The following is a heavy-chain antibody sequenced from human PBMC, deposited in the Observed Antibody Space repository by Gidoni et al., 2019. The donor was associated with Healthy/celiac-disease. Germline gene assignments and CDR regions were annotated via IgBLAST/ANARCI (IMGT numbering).Heavy chain of an antibody. D-gene: IGHD3-9*01. V-gene: IGHV1-18*04. CDR3: ARDLGVGYDILTGYYGNFDY. Sequence: QVQLVQSRAEVKKPGASVKVSCKASGYTFTTYGISWVRQAPGQGLEWMGWISAYNGNTNYAQKLQGRVTMTTDTSTSTAYMELRSLRSDDTAVYYCARDLGVGYDILTGYYGNFDYWGQGTLVTVSS. CDR1: GYTFTTYG. CDR2: ISAYNGNT. J-gene: IGHJ4*02.